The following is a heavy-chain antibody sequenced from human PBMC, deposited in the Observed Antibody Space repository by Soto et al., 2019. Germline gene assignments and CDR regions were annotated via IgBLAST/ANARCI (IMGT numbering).Heavy chain of an antibody. CDR3: ARGPDDSDVPRWDY. Sequence: QVQLMQSGAEVRKPGASVRLSCETSGYNFNQYYIHWVRQAPGQGLEWMGIINLRGGTTEYAHKFRGRVTVTGDTSTRTAYIELRSLRSEDTAIYFCARGPDDSDVPRWDYWGQGTLVTVSS. CDR1: GYNFNQYY. D-gene: IGHD4-17*01. V-gene: IGHV1-46*02. J-gene: IGHJ4*02. CDR2: INLRGGTT.